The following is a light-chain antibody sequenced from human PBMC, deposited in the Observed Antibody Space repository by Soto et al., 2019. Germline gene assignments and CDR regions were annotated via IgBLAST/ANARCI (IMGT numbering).Light chain of an antibody. J-gene: IGKJ4*01. CDR1: QSVLYSSNNQNY. V-gene: IGKV4-1*01. Sequence: DIVMTQSPDSLAVSLGERATINCKSSQSVLYSSNNQNYLAWYQQKPGQPPKLLIYWASTRESGVPDRFSGSGSGTDFTLTISSLQAEDVAVYYCQQYYSSLLTFGGGTKVEIK. CDR2: WAS. CDR3: QQYYSSLLT.